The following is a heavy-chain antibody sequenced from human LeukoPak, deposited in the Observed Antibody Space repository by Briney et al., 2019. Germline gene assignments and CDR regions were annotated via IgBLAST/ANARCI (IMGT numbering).Heavy chain of an antibody. CDR2: IYPGDSDT. CDR3: ARSGGYYGSGSSPFDY. J-gene: IGHJ4*02. D-gene: IGHD3-10*01. V-gene: IGHV5-51*01. CDR1: GYSFTSYW. Sequence: GESQKISCKGSGYSFTSYWIGWVRQMPGKGLEWMGIIYPGDSDTRYSPSFQGQVTISADKSISTAYLQWSSLKASDTAMYYCARSGGYYGSGSSPFDYWGQGTLVTVSS.